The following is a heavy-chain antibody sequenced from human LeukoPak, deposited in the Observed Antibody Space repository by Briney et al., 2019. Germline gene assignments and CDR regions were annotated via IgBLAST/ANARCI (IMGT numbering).Heavy chain of an antibody. CDR3: CIAAATFDY. J-gene: IGHJ4*02. V-gene: IGHV4-39*01. Sequence: PSETLSLTCTVSGGSISTSSYYWGWIRQPPGKGLEWIGSIYYSGSTYYNPSLKSRVTISVDTSKNQFSLKLSSVTAADTAVYYCCIAAATFDYWGQGTLVTVSS. CDR1: GGSISTSSYY. D-gene: IGHD6-13*01. CDR2: IYYSGST.